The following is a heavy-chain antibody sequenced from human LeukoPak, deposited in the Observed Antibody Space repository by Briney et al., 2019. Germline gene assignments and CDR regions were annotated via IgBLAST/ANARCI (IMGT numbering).Heavy chain of an antibody. Sequence: SETLSLTCAVSGGSISSGGYSWSWIRQPPGKGLEWIGYIYHSGSTYYNPSLKSRVTISVDRSKNQVSLKMTSVTAADTAVYYCARGTVNRFDYWGQGTLVTVSS. CDR1: GGSISSGGYS. J-gene: IGHJ4*02. D-gene: IGHD4-11*01. CDR2: IYHSGST. V-gene: IGHV4-30-2*01. CDR3: ARGTVNRFDY.